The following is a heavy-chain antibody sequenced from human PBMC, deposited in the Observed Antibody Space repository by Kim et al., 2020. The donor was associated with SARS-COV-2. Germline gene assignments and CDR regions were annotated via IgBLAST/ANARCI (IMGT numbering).Heavy chain of an antibody. D-gene: IGHD3-22*01. Sequence: SETLSLTCTVSGGSISSYYWSWIRQPPGKGLEWIGYIYYSGSTNYNPSLKSRVTISVDTSKNQFSLKLSSVTAADTAVYYCARRAYDSSGDHWYFDLWGRGTLVTVSS. CDR2: IYYSGST. V-gene: IGHV4-59*08. CDR3: ARRAYDSSGDHWYFDL. J-gene: IGHJ2*01. CDR1: GGSISSYY.